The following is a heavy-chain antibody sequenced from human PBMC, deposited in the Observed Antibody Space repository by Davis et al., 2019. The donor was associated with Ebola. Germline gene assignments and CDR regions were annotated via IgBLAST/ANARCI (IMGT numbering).Heavy chain of an antibody. V-gene: IGHV3-23*01. CDR2: ISGSGGST. D-gene: IGHD3-10*01. J-gene: IGHJ4*02. Sequence: GESLKISCAASGFTFSSYAMSWVRQAPGKGLEWVSAISGSGGSTYYADSVKGRFTISRDNAKNSLYLQMNSLRAEDTAVYYCAREGITMVRGVSQPFDYWGQGTPVTVSS. CDR3: AREGITMVRGVSQPFDY. CDR1: GFTFSSYA.